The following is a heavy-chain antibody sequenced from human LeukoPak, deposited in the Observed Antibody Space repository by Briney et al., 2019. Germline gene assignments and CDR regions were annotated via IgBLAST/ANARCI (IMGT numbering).Heavy chain of an antibody. D-gene: IGHD1-26*01. V-gene: IGHV3-7*01. CDR1: GFNFHNFA. CDR2: IKQDGSEK. J-gene: IGHJ4*02. Sequence: PGGSLRLSCEASGFNFHNFAMHWVRQAPGKGLEWVANIKQDGSEKYYVDSVKGRFTISRDNAKNSLYLQMNSLRAEDTAVYYCARLIVGAIDYWGQGTLVTVSS. CDR3: ARLIVGAIDY.